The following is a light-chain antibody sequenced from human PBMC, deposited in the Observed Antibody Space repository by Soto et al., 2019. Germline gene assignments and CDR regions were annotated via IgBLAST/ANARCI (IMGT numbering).Light chain of an antibody. V-gene: IGKV3-20*01. CDR2: GAS. CDR1: QSVSSSY. Sequence: EIVLTQSPGTLSLSPGERATLSCRASQSVSSSYLAWYQQKPGQAPRLLIHGASTRAAGISDRFSGSGSGTDFTLTISRLEPEDFAVYYCHHYGSTFGQGTKVDIK. J-gene: IGKJ1*01. CDR3: HHYGST.